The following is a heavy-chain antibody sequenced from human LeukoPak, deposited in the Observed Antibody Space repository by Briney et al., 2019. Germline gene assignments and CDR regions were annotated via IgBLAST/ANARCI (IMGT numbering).Heavy chain of an antibody. CDR3: ARVSGASYCSGGSCYENWFDP. D-gene: IGHD2-15*01. J-gene: IGHJ5*02. CDR2: MNPNSGNT. V-gene: IGHV1-8*03. Sequence: ASVKVSCKASGYAFTSYDINWVRQATGQGLEWMGWMNPNSGNTGYAQKFQGRVTITRNTSISTAYMELSSLRSEDTAVYYCARVSGASYCSGGSCYENWFDPWGQGTLVTVSS. CDR1: GYAFTSYD.